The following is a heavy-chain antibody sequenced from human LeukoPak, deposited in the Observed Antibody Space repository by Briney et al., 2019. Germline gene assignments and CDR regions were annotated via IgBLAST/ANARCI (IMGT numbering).Heavy chain of an antibody. CDR1: GGSISSSSYY. V-gene: IGHV4-39*07. CDR2: IYYSGST. J-gene: IGHJ5*02. Sequence: SETLSLTCTVSGGSISSSSYYWGWIRQPPGKGLEWIGSIYYSGSTYYNPSLKSRVTISVDTSKNQFSLKLSSVTAADTAVYYCARAGIGFDPWGQGTLVTVSS. CDR3: ARAGIGFDP.